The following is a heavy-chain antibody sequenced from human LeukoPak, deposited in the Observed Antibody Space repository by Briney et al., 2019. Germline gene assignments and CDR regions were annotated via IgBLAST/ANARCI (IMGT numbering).Heavy chain of an antibody. Sequence: SETLSLTCTVSGGSISSSSYYWGWIRQPPGKGLEWIGSIYYSGSTYYNPSLKSRVTISVDTSKNQFSLKLTSVTAADTAVYYCARQGTDGTTGNAFDIWGQGTMVTVSS. D-gene: IGHD1-1*01. CDR2: IYYSGST. J-gene: IGHJ3*02. V-gene: IGHV4-39*01. CDR1: GGSISSSSYY. CDR3: ARQGTDGTTGNAFDI.